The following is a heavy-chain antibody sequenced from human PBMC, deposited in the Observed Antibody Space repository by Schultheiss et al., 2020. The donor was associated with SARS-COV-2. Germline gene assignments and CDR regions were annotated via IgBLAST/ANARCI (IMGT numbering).Heavy chain of an antibody. V-gene: IGHV3-33*05. CDR2: ISYDGSNK. CDR1: GFTFSSYG. D-gene: IGHD2-8*01. J-gene: IGHJ6*01. Sequence: GGSLRLSCAASGFTFSSYGMHWVRQAPGKGLEWVAVISYDGSNKYYADSVKGRFTISRDNSKNTLYLQMNSLRDEDTAVYYCARESSCTNGVCTPGYYGMDVWGQGTTVTVSS. CDR3: ARESSCTNGVCTPGYYGMDV.